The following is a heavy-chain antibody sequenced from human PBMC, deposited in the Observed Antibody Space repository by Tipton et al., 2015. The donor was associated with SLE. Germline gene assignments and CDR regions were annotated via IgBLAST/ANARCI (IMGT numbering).Heavy chain of an antibody. CDR1: GGSISSGSYY. J-gene: IGHJ5*02. V-gene: IGHV4-61*02. Sequence: TLSLTCTVSGGSISSGSYYWSWIRQPAGKGLEWIGRIYTSGSTNYNPSLKSRVTISVDTSKNQFSLKLSSVTAADTAVYYCAGGAVLIQDNSWFDPWGQGTLVTVSS. CDR2: IYTSGST. D-gene: IGHD2-21*01. CDR3: AGGAVLIQDNSWFDP.